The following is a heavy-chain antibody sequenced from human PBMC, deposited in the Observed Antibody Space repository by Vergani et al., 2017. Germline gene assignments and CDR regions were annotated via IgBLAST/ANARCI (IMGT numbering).Heavy chain of an antibody. CDR2: INPSGGHT. D-gene: IGHD3-9*01. CDR3: ARGDYGILTGYRY. J-gene: IGHJ4*02. V-gene: IGHV1-46*03. CDR1: GYTFSNYY. Sequence: QVQVVQSGAEVKNSGASVKVSCKTSGYTFSNYYMHWVRQAPGQGLEWMGIINPSGGHTNYAQKFQGRFTMTRDTSTSTVYMELSSLRSEDTAIYYCARGDYGILTGYRYWGQGTLVTVSA.